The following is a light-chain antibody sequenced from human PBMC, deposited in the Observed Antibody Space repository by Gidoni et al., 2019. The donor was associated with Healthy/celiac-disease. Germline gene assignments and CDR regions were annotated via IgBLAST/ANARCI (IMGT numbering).Light chain of an antibody. J-gene: IGLJ1*01. Sequence: QSVLTQPPSASGTPGQRVTISCSGSSSNIGSNTVNWYQQLPGTAPKLLIYSNNQRPSGVPDRFSGSKSGTSASLAISGLQSEDEADYYCAAWDDSLNGLVFGTGTKVTVX. CDR2: SNN. CDR1: SSNIGSNT. V-gene: IGLV1-44*01. CDR3: AAWDDSLNGLV.